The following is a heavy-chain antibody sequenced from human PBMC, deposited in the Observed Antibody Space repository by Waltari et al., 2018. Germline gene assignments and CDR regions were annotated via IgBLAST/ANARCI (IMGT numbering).Heavy chain of an antibody. Sequence: QVQLQESGPGLVKPSETLSLTCTVSGGSISSYYWSWIRQPPGKRREWIGYIYYSGSTNYNPSLKSRVTISVDTSKNQFSLKLSSVTAADTAVYYCAATYYYDSSGYYYPYYGMDVWGQGTTVTVSS. D-gene: IGHD3-22*01. V-gene: IGHV4-59*01. CDR3: AATYYYDSSGYYYPYYGMDV. CDR1: GGSISSYY. CDR2: IYYSGST. J-gene: IGHJ6*02.